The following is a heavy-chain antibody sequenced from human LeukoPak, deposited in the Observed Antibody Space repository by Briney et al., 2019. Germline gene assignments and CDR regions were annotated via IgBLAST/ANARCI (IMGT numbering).Heavy chain of an antibody. Sequence: PGGSLRLSCSASGFTFSDYWMTWVRQAPGKGLEWVANIKQDGSEKYYVDSVKDRFTISRDNAKNSLYLQMNSLRAEDTAVYYCAKNGVITIDAFDIWGQGTMVTVSS. CDR2: IKQDGSEK. CDR3: AKNGVITIDAFDI. V-gene: IGHV3-7*01. D-gene: IGHD3-22*01. J-gene: IGHJ3*02. CDR1: GFTFSDYW.